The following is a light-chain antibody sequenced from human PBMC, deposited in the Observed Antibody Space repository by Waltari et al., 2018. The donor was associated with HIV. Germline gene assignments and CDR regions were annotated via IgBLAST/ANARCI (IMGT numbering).Light chain of an antibody. V-gene: IGLV2-14*03. J-gene: IGLJ2*01. CDR1: SDAVGDSNP. CDR3: SSYTRQISVA. Sequence: SALSQPPSVSGSPGQSITITCPGTSDAVGDSNPVSCYQQYIDAPPKLLIFAVRNRPSGVSGRFSASKTGNTASLTITGLQSDDEAIYYCSSYTRQISVAFGGGTRVTV. CDR2: AVR.